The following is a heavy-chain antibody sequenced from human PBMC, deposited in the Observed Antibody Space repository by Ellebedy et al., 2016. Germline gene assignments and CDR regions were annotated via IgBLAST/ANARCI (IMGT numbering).Heavy chain of an antibody. CDR1: GFTFSIAG. V-gene: IGHV3-21*01. J-gene: IGHJ4*02. D-gene: IGHD3-3*01. CDR2: IVFSGTAT. Sequence: GGSLRLXCAASGFTFSIAGMTWVRQAPGKGLEWVATIVFSGTATYYADSVKGRFIISRDNTKNSLFLQMNSLGVEDTAVYYCARDGSEWSRDYWGQGTLVTVSS. CDR3: ARDGSEWSRDY.